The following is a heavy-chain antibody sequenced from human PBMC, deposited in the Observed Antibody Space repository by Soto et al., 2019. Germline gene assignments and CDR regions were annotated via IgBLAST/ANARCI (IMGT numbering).Heavy chain of an antibody. CDR2: IWYDGSNK. J-gene: IGHJ4*02. CDR3: ARDLNDFWSGYLSLDY. Sequence: LRLSCAASGFTFSSYGMHWVRQAPGKGLEWVAVIWYDGSNKYYADSVKGRFTISRDNSKNTLYLQMNSLRAEDTAVYYCARDLNDFWSGYLSLDYWGQGTLVTVSS. CDR1: GFTFSSYG. V-gene: IGHV3-33*01. D-gene: IGHD3-3*01.